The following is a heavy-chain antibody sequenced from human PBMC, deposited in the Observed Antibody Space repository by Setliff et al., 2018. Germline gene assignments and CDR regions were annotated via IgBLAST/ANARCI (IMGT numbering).Heavy chain of an antibody. CDR3: ATNGYSGYDHAFDI. D-gene: IGHD5-12*01. CDR2: IFPGDSET. V-gene: IGHV5-51*01. J-gene: IGHJ3*02. CDR1: GYSFSNYW. Sequence: PGESLKISCQASGYSFSNYWIAWVRQMPGKGLEWMGIIFPGDSETKYSPSFQGQVTISSDKSTTTAHLQWSSLKASDTATYYCATNGYSGYDHAFDIWGQGTLVTV.